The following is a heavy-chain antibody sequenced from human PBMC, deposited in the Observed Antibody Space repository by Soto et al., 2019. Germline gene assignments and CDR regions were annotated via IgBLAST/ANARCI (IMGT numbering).Heavy chain of an antibody. CDR1: GYTFTSYG. CDR2: ISAYNGNT. V-gene: IGHV1-18*01. J-gene: IGHJ5*02. Sequence: QVQLVQSGAEVKKPGASVKVSCKASGYTFTSYGISWVRQAPGQGLEWMGWISAYNGNTNYAQKVQGRVTMTTETSTSTAYMELRSLRSDDTAVYYCAREFMNQLLYDGNWFDPWGQGTLVTVSS. CDR3: AREFMNQLLYDGNWFDP. D-gene: IGHD2-2*02.